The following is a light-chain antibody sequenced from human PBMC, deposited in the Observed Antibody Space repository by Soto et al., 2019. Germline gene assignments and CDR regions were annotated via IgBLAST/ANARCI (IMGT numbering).Light chain of an antibody. J-gene: IGKJ4*01. CDR2: KAS. CDR3: QQYNSYPLT. Sequence: DIKMNQSPSTLSASIKDRVTITCRASQSISSWLAWYQQTPGKAPKLLIYKASSVESGVPSRFSGSGSGTEFTLTISSLQPDDFVTYYCQQYNSYPLTCGGGTKGDIK. CDR1: QSISSW. V-gene: IGKV1-5*03.